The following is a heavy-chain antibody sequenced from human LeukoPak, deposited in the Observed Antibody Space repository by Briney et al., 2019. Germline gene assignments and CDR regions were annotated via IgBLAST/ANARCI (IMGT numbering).Heavy chain of an antibody. J-gene: IGHJ6*03. CDR1: GFTFSSYW. CDR3: ARVMSASVWRTYGSYYYYYMDV. D-gene: IGHD3-16*01. CDR2: IKQDGSEK. V-gene: IGHV3-7*01. Sequence: GGSLRLSCAASGFTFSSYWMTWVRQAPGKGLDWVANIKQDGSEKYSVDSEKGRFTISRDNAKNSLYMQMNSLRAEDTAVYYCARVMSASVWRTYGSYYYYYMDVWGKGTTVTVSS.